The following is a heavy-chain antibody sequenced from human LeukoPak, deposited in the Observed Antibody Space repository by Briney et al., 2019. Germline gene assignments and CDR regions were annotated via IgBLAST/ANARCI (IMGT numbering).Heavy chain of an antibody. D-gene: IGHD3-3*01. CDR1: GGTFSSYG. V-gene: IGHV1-69*05. Sequence: ASVKVSCKASGGTFSSYGISWVRQAPGQGLEWMGGIIPIFGTANYAQKFQGRVTITTDESTSTAYMELSSLRSEDTAVYYCARELSRMTIFGVPPYKWFDPWGQGTLVTVSS. J-gene: IGHJ5*02. CDR3: ARELSRMTIFGVPPYKWFDP. CDR2: IIPIFGTA.